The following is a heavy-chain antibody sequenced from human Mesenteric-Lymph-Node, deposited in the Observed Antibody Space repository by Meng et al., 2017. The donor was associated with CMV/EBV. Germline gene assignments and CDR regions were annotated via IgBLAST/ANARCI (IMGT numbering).Heavy chain of an antibody. D-gene: IGHD3-3*01. V-gene: IGHV3-30*03. J-gene: IGHJ4*02. CDR2: ISYDETNR. CDR1: GFTFRNFI. CDR3: AREGPSDFHFDY. Sequence: GSLRLSCAASGFTFRNFIMHWVRQLPGRGLECVAMISYDETNRKYVDSVKGRFTISRDNSKNTVYLQMNSLTIEDTAVYYCAREGPSDFHFDYWGEGTQVTVSS.